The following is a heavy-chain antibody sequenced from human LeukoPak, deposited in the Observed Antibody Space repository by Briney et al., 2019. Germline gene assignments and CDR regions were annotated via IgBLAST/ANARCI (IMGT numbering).Heavy chain of an antibody. CDR1: RGSFSGYY. D-gene: IGHD3-22*01. CDR2: IHHSGST. CDR3: AREGDSSVYYDY. Sequence: SETLSPTCAVSRGSFSGYYWSWIRQPPGKGLEWIGEIHHSGSTNYNPSLKSRVTISVDTSKNQFSLKLSSVTAADTAVYYCAREGDSSVYYDYWGQGTLVTVSS. J-gene: IGHJ4*02. V-gene: IGHV4-34*01.